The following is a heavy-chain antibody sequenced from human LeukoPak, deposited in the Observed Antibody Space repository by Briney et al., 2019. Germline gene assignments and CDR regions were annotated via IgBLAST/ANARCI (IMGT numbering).Heavy chain of an antibody. CDR2: ISSSSTI. Sequence: GGSLRLSCAASGFTFSSYSMNWVRQAPGKGLEWVSYISSSSTIYYADSVKGRFTISRDNAKNSLYLQMNSLRAEDTAVYYCSRSGSYYPYYYMDVWGKGTTVTVSS. D-gene: IGHD1-26*01. J-gene: IGHJ6*03. CDR1: GFTFSSYS. V-gene: IGHV3-48*04. CDR3: SRSGSYYPYYYMDV.